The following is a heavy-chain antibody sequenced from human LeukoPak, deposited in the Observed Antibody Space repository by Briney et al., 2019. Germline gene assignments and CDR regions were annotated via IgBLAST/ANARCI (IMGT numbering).Heavy chain of an antibody. D-gene: IGHD5-24*01. J-gene: IGHJ3*02. CDR1: GFTFSSYA. V-gene: IGHV3-48*04. CDR2: IKYDSSTI. Sequence: GGSLRLSCAASGFTFSSYAMVWVRQAPGKGLEWVSYIKYDSSTIYYGDSVKGRFTISRDNVKNSLYLQVSSLRAEDTAVYYCVRDGREGFDIWGHGTLVIVSS. CDR3: VRDGREGFDI.